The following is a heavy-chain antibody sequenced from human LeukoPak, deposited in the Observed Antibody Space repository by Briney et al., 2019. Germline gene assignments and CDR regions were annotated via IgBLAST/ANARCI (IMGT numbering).Heavy chain of an antibody. V-gene: IGHV4-59*01. Sequence: SETLSLTCSVSGGSISSYYWSWIRQPPGKGLEWIGYIYYSGSTNYNPSLKSRVTISLDTSKSQFSLKLTSVTAADTAVYYCARDKVPGDYWGRGTLVTVSS. J-gene: IGHJ4*02. CDR1: GGSISSYY. D-gene: IGHD1-1*01. CDR2: IYYSGST. CDR3: ARDKVPGDY.